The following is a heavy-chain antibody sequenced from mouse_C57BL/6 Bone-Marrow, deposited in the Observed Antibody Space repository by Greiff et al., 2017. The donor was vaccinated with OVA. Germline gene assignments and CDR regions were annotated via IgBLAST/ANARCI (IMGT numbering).Heavy chain of an antibody. CDR2: IYPRSGNT. J-gene: IGHJ2*01. CDR1: GYTFTSYG. D-gene: IGHD2-3*01. V-gene: IGHV1-81*01. Sequence: VQLQQSGAELARPGASVKLSCKASGYTFTSYGISWVKQRTGQGLEWIGEIYPRSGNTYYNEKFKGKATLTADKSSSTAYMELRSLTSEDSAVYFCARGPPIYDGYHVDYWGQGTTLTVSS. CDR3: ARGPPIYDGYHVDY.